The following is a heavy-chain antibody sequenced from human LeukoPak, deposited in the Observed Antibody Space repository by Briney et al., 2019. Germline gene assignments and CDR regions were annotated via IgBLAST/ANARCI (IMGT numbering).Heavy chain of an antibody. Sequence: GGSLRLSCAASGFTFSSYSMNWVRQAPGKGLEWVSSISSSSSYIYYADSVKGRFTISRDNAKNSLYLQMNSLRAEDTAVYYCASLFEYYYYYMDVWGKGTTVTVPS. D-gene: IGHD2-21*01. J-gene: IGHJ6*03. CDR1: GFTFSSYS. CDR3: ASLFEYYYYYMDV. CDR2: ISSSSSYI. V-gene: IGHV3-21*01.